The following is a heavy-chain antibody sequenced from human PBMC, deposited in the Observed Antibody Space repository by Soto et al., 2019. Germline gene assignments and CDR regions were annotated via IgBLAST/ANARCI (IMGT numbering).Heavy chain of an antibody. CDR2: IFHSGNT. J-gene: IGHJ6*02. CDR1: SGSIDTTNW. Sequence: QVQLQESGPGLVKPSGTLSLTCAVSSGSIDTTNWWSWVRQPPGKGLEWIGEIFHSGNTYYNPSLASRVTISVDTSKNQFAQNLRSVTAADTAVYYCARRTWGMDVWGQGTTVTVSS. CDR3: ARRTWGMDV. D-gene: IGHD2-8*01. V-gene: IGHV4-4*02.